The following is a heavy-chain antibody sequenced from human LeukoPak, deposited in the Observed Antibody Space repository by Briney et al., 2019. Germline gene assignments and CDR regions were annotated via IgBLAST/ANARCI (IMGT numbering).Heavy chain of an antibody. V-gene: IGHV3-11*04. CDR3: ARGLPNYYGMDV. CDR1: GFTFSDYY. J-gene: IGHJ6*02. Sequence: GGSLRLSCAASGFTFSDYYMSWIRQAPGKGLEWVSYISSSGSTIYYADSVRGRFTISRDNAKNTVYLQMNSLRTEDTAVYYCARGLPNYYGMDVWGQGATVTVSS. CDR2: ISSSGSTI.